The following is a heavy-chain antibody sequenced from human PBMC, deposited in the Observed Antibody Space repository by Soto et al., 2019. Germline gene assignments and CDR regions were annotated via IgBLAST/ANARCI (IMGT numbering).Heavy chain of an antibody. J-gene: IGHJ4*02. V-gene: IGHV1-18*01. D-gene: IGHD3-22*01. CDR1: GYTFTAYG. CDR2: VSTNNADT. CDR3: ARELSTVSSAYYSFAY. Sequence: QIQLVQSGPEVKMPGASVKVSCKTSGYTFTAYGLAWLRQAPGQRPEWMGWVSTNNADTNYAQKFQGRVSMTSDRSTTTTYMELRSLRSDDTAIYYCARELSTVSSAYYSFAYWGQGTLVTVSS.